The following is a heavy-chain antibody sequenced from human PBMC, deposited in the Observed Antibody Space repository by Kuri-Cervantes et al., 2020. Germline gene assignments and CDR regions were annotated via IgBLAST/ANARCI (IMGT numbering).Heavy chain of an antibody. CDR3: AREEVYGDYGSRNDY. Sequence: YNPSPKSRVTISGDRSKNQFSLKLSSVTAADTAVYYCAREEVYGDYGSRNDYWGQGTLVTVSS. V-gene: IGHV4-30-2*01. D-gene: IGHD4-17*01. J-gene: IGHJ4*02.